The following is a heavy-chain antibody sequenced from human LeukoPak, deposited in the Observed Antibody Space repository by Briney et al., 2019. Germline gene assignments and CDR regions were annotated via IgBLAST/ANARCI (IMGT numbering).Heavy chain of an antibody. V-gene: IGHV4-39*07. CDR2: IYYSGST. CDR3: ARVPEPPITMVRGVPSPV. D-gene: IGHD3-10*01. J-gene: IGHJ6*02. Sequence: PSETLSLTCTVSGGSISSSSYYWGWIRQPPGKGLEWIGSIYYSGSTYYNPSLKSRVTISVDTSKNQFSLKLSSVTAADTAVYYCARVPEPPITMVRGVPSPVWGQGTTVTVSS. CDR1: GGSISSSSYY.